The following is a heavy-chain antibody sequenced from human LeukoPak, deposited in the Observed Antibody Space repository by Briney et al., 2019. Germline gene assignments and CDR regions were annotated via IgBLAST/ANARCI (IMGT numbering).Heavy chain of an antibody. J-gene: IGHJ4*02. CDR3: ARPRDSGWSKTWDY. V-gene: IGHV3-7*03. Sequence: PRGSMTLSCAGSGFTSTSYWMTWDRQAPGNWLEWVANIKQDGSEKYYGDSVKGRFVISRDNAKNSLYLQMNSLTEEETAVYYWARPRDSGWSKTWDYWGQGTLVTVSS. D-gene: IGHD6-13*01. CDR1: GFTSTSYW. CDR2: IKQDGSEK.